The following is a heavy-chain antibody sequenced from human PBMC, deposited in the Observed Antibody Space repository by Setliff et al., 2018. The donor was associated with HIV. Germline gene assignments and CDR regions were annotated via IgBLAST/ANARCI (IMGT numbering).Heavy chain of an antibody. CDR2: ISPHNGNT. D-gene: IGHD6-19*01. Sequence: ASVKVSCKASGFTFSDYYIHWVRQAPGQGLEWMGWISPHNGNTHYAQKLQGRVTMTTDTSTSTAYMELRSLRSDDTAMYYCARKYTGGPLDYWGQGTLVTVSS. J-gene: IGHJ4*02. V-gene: IGHV1-18*04. CDR1: GFTFSDYY. CDR3: ARKYTGGPLDY.